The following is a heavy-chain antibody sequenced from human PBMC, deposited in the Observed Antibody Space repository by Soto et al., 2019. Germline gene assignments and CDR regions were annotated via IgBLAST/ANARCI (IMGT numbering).Heavy chain of an antibody. J-gene: IGHJ4*02. CDR1: GFTFSTYA. CDR2: LSGSGAST. Sequence: GGSLRLSCAASGFTFSTYAMSWVRQAPGKGLEWVSALSGSGASTYYADSVKGRFSISRDNSKNTLYLQMNSLRAEDTAVYYCAKAFPVTVFYWGQGTLVTVSS. V-gene: IGHV3-23*01. D-gene: IGHD2-21*02. CDR3: AKAFPVTVFY.